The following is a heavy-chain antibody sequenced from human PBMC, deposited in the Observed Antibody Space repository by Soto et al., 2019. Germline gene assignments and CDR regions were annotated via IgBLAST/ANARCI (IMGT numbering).Heavy chain of an antibody. CDR3: GRAFGYGDYGMDV. D-gene: IGHD4-17*01. Sequence: ASVKVSCKASGYTFTGYYMHWVRQAPGQGLEWMGWINPNSGGTNYAQKFQGWVTMTRDTSISTAYMELSRLRSDDTAVYYCGRAFGYGDYGMDVGGQGTTATVS. CDR2: INPNSGGT. CDR1: GYTFTGYY. V-gene: IGHV1-2*04. J-gene: IGHJ6*02.